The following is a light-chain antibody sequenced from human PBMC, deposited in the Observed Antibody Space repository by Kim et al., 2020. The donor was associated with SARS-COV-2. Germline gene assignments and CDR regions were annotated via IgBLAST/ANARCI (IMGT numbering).Light chain of an antibody. Sequence: PGVTVTLTCDSRTGAVTSGHYPYWFQQKPGQAPRTLIFDTNNTHSWTPARFSGSLLGGKAALTLSGAQSEDEAEYYCLLSYSGARVFGGGTKLTVL. CDR1: TGAVTSGHY. CDR3: LLSYSGARV. J-gene: IGLJ2*01. V-gene: IGLV7-46*01. CDR2: DTN.